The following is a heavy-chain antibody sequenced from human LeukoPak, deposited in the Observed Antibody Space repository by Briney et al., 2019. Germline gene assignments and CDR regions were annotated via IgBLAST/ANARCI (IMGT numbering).Heavy chain of an antibody. D-gene: IGHD1-26*01. V-gene: IGHV4-4*07. J-gene: IGHJ6*03. Sequence: KSSETLSLTCTVSGGSISSYYWSWIRQPAGKGLEWIGRIYTSGSTNYNPSLKSRVTMSVDTSKNQFSLKLSSVTAADTAVYYCAREGVVRATTLYYYYYMDVWGKGTTVTVSS. CDR3: AREGVVRATTLYYYYYMDV. CDR2: IYTSGST. CDR1: GGSISSYY.